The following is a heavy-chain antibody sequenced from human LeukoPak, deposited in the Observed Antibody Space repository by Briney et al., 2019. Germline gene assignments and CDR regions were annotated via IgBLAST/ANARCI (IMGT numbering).Heavy chain of an antibody. CDR2: IYYSGST. CDR3: ARVVSYGPYEAAFYFDY. CDR1: GGSISSYY. D-gene: IGHD5-18*01. V-gene: IGHV4-59*01. Sequence: SETLSLTCTVSGGSISSYYWSWIRQPPGKGLEWIGYIYYSGSTNYNPSLKSRVTISVDTSKNQFSLKLSSVTAADTAVYYCARVVSYGPYEAAFYFDYWGQGTLVTVSS. J-gene: IGHJ4*02.